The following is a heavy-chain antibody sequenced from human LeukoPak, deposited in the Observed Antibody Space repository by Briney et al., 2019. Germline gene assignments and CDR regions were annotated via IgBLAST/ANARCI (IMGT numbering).Heavy chain of an antibody. D-gene: IGHD6-13*01. CDR1: GYSFTSYW. CDR3: ARQRGAAAGPLDDAFDI. CDR2: IYPGDSDT. J-gene: IGHJ3*02. Sequence: ESLKISCKGSGYSFTSYWIGWVRQMPGKGLEWMGIIYPGDSDTRYSPSFQGQVTISADKSISTAYLQWSSLKASDTAMYYCARQRGAAAGPLDDAFDIWGQGTMVTVSS. V-gene: IGHV5-51*01.